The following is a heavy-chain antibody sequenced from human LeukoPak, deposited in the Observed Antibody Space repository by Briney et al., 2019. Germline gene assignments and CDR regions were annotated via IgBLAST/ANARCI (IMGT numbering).Heavy chain of an antibody. J-gene: IGHJ6*02. CDR1: GYTFTSYG. V-gene: IGHV1-69*13. D-gene: IGHD2-2*02. CDR3: ARDSPYCSSTSCYNYGMDV. CDR2: IIPIFGTA. Sequence: SVKVSCKASGYTFTSYGISWVRQAPGQGLEWMGGIIPIFGTANYAQKFQGRVTITADESTSTAYMELSSLRSEDTAVYYCARDSPYCSSTSCYNYGMDVWGQGTTVTVSS.